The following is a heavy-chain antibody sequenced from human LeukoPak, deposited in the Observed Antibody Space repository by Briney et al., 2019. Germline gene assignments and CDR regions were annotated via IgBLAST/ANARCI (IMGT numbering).Heavy chain of an antibody. CDR3: ARSLGAGPGIAAAEAP. J-gene: IGHJ5*02. D-gene: IGHD6-13*01. V-gene: IGHV4-30-2*01. Sequence: SETLSLTCTVSGGSISSGGYYWSWIRQPPGKGLEWIGYIYHSGSTYYNPSLKSRVTISVDRSKNQFSLKLSSVTAADTAVYYCARSLGAGPGIAAAEAPWGQGTLVTVSS. CDR1: GGSISSGGYY. CDR2: IYHSGST.